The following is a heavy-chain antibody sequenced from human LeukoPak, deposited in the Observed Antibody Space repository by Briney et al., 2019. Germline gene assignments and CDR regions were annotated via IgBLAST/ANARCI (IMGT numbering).Heavy chain of an antibody. CDR2: INHSGST. CDR1: GGSFSGYY. CDR3: ARRLRSSWYPEYYYYYMDV. Sequence: SETLSLTCAVYGGSFSGYYWSWIRQPPGKGLEWIGEINHSGSTNYNPSLKSRVTISVDTSKNQFSLKLSSVTAADTAVYYCARRLRSSWYPEYYYYYMDVWGKGTTVTISS. D-gene: IGHD6-13*01. J-gene: IGHJ6*03. V-gene: IGHV4-34*01.